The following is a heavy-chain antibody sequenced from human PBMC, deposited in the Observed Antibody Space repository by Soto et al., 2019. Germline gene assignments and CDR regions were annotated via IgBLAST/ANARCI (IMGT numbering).Heavy chain of an antibody. CDR2: IYYSGST. Sequence: SETLSLTCTVSGDSISSGSYYWVWVRQPPGEGLEWIGSIYYSGSTNYNPSLKSRVTISVDTSKNQFSLKLSSVTAADTAVYYCARDSMVRGVIITDPWGQGTLVTVSS. CDR3: ARDSMVRGVIITDP. J-gene: IGHJ5*02. CDR1: GDSISSGSYY. D-gene: IGHD3-10*01. V-gene: IGHV4-61*01.